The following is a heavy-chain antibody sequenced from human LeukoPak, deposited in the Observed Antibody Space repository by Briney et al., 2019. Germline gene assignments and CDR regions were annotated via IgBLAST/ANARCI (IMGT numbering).Heavy chain of an antibody. D-gene: IGHD3-22*01. Sequence: SGGSLRLSCAASGFTSSSYGMHWVRQAPGKGLEWVAFIRYDGSNKYYADSVKGRFTISRDNSKNTLYLQMNSLRAEDTAVYYCAKVYYGADYYFDYWGQGTLVTVSS. J-gene: IGHJ4*02. V-gene: IGHV3-30*02. CDR3: AKVYYGADYYFDY. CDR1: GFTSSSYG. CDR2: IRYDGSNK.